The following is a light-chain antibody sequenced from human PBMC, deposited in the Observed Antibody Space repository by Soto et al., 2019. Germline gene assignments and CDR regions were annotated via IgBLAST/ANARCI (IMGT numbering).Light chain of an antibody. J-gene: IGKJ1*01. CDR3: QQYNNWPPMT. V-gene: IGKV3-15*01. CDR2: GAS. Sequence: EIVMTQYPATLSVSPGERSTLSFISSQSVSSNLAWYQQKPGQAPRLLIYGASTRATGIPARFSGSGSGTEFTLTISSLQSEDFAVYYCQQYNNWPPMTFGQGTKVDIK. CDR1: QSVSSN.